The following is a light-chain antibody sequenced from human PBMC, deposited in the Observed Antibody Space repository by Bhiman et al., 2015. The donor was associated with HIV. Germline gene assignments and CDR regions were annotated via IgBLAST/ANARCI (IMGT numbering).Light chain of an antibody. V-gene: IGLV2-14*01. CDR3: SSYTSSSAYV. CDR2: DVS. J-gene: IGLJ1*01. CDR1: SSAVGGYNY. Sequence: QSALTQPASVSGSPGQSITISCTGTSSAVGGYNYVSWYQQHPGKAPKLMIYDVSKRTSGVSNRFSGSKSGNTASLTISGLQAEDEADYYCSSYTSSSAYVFGTGTKVTVL.